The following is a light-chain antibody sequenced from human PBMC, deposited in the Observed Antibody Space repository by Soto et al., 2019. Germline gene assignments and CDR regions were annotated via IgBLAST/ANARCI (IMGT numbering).Light chain of an antibody. CDR3: LPHDTYPLT. J-gene: IGKJ3*01. V-gene: IGKV1-17*01. CDR1: QGINNL. CDR2: AAS. Sequence: DLQMTQSPSSLSASVGDRVTITFRASQGINNLLGWYQQGPGKAPKRLIYAASNLEGGAPSRFSGSGSGTEFTLTISSLQPEDFAKYDCLPHDTYPLTFGTGTQVYVE.